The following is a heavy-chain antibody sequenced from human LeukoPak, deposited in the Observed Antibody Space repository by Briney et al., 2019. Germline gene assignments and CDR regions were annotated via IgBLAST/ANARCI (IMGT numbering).Heavy chain of an antibody. V-gene: IGHV4-59*01. CDR2: IYYSGST. Sequence: SEALSLTCAVYGGSFSGYYWSWIRQPPGKGLEWIGYIYYSGSTNYDPSLKSRVTISVGTSKNQFSLKLSSVTAADTAVYYCARGSRTYAFYWGQGTLVTVSS. CDR1: GGSFSGYY. CDR3: ARGSRTYAFY. D-gene: IGHD1-14*01. J-gene: IGHJ4*02.